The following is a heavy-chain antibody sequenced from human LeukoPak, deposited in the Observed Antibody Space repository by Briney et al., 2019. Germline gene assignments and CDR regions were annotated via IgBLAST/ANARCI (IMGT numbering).Heavy chain of an antibody. CDR1: GGTFNGYY. J-gene: IGHJ4*02. CDR2: INHSGST. D-gene: IGHD6-13*01. Sequence: ASETLSLTCAVYGGTFNGYYWSWIRQPPGKGLEWIGEINHSGSTNYNPSLKRRVTISVDTSKIQFSLKLSSVAAADTAVYYCARRFIALDYWGQGTLVTVSS. CDR3: ARRFIALDY. V-gene: IGHV4-34*01.